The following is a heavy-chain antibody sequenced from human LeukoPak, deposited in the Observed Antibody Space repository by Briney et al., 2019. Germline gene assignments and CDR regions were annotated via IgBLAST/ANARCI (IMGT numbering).Heavy chain of an antibody. Sequence: SETLSLTCTVSGGCISSGDYYWSWIRQPPGKGLEWIGYIYYSGSTYYNPSLKSRVTISVDTSKNQFSLKLSSVTAADTAVYYCARQRGDFWLDYWGQGTLVTVSS. J-gene: IGHJ4*02. CDR1: GGCISSGDYY. CDR2: IYYSGST. D-gene: IGHD3-3*01. V-gene: IGHV4-30-4*01. CDR3: ARQRGDFWLDY.